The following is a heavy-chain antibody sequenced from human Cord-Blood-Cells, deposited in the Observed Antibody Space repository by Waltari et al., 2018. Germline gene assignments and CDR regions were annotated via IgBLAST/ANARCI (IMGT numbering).Heavy chain of an antibody. V-gene: IGHV4-38-2*01. D-gene: IGHD3-16*01. CDR3: ARSSWGSVDY. Sequence: QVQLQESGPGLVKPSETLSLTCAVSGYSISSGYYWCWIRQPPGKGLEWIGSIYHSGSTYYNPSLKSRVTISVDTSKNQFSLKLSSVTAADTAVYYCARSSWGSVDYWGQGTLVTVSS. CDR2: IYHSGST. J-gene: IGHJ4*02. CDR1: GYSISSGYY.